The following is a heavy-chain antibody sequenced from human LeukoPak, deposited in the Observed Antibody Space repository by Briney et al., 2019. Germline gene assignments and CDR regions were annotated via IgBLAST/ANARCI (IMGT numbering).Heavy chain of an antibody. J-gene: IGHJ4*02. CDR1: GFTFSSYG. CDR2: IKEEGSEK. D-gene: IGHD6-13*01. Sequence: PGRSLRLSCAASGFTFSSYGMHWVRQAPGKGLEWVAKIKEEGSEKYYVDSVKGRFTISRDNAKNSLYLQMNSLRAEDTAVYYCARRQLVGGFDYWGQGILVTVSS. V-gene: IGHV3-7*01. CDR3: ARRQLVGGFDY.